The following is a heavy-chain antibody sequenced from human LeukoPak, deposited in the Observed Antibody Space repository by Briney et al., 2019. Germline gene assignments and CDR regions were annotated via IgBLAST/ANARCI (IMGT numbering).Heavy chain of an antibody. J-gene: IGHJ4*02. CDR3: AKARGVEVPAASRNFDC. CDR1: GFTFRTYT. D-gene: IGHD2-2*01. V-gene: IGHV3-23*01. CDR2: ISSGGETT. Sequence: PGGSLRLSCAASGFTFRTYTMTWVRQAPGKGLEWVSIISSGGETTSYADSVKGGFTISRDNSKNMLYLQMHSLRAEDTALYYCAKARGVEVPAASRNFDCWGQGTQVTVSS.